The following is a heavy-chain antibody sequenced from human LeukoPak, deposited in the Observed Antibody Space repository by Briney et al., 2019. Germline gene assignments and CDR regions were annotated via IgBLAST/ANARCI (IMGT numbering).Heavy chain of an antibody. J-gene: IGHJ4*02. CDR1: GGTFSSYA. D-gene: IGHD2-2*01. Sequence: ASVKVSCKASGGTFSSYAISWVRQAPGQGLEWMGGIIPIFGTANYAQKLQGRVTITTDESTSTAYMELSSLRSEDTAVYYCARAPLVPATAATFDYWGQGTLVTVSS. CDR2: IIPIFGTA. V-gene: IGHV1-69*05. CDR3: ARAPLVPATAATFDY.